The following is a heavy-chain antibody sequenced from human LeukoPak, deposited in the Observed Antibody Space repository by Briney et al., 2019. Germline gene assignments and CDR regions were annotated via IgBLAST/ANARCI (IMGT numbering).Heavy chain of an antibody. J-gene: IGHJ4*02. CDR1: GGTFSSYA. CDR3: ARAAEYYYDSSGYSGFDFDY. Sequence: SVKVSCKASGGTFSSYAISWVRQAPGQGLEWMGRIIPIFGTANYAQKFQGRVTITTDESTSTAYMELSSLRSEDTAVYYCARAAEYYYDSSGYSGFDFDYWGQGIVVTVSS. V-gene: IGHV1-69*05. CDR2: IIPIFGTA. D-gene: IGHD3-22*01.